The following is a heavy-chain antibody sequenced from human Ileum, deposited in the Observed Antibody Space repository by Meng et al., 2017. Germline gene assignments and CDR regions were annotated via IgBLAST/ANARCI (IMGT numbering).Heavy chain of an antibody. D-gene: IGHD5-18*01. J-gene: IGHJ4*02. CDR3: ARGVTAGLDY. CDR1: GYTFSSLD. V-gene: IGHV1-8*01. Sequence: QVQLVQSGAEVKKPGASVKVSCKASGYTFSSLDINWVRQAPGQGLEWMGWMSPRSDDTGYAQKFQGRVTMTRDTSISTAYMELSSLTSGDTAIYYCARGVTAGLDYWGQGTLVTVSS. CDR2: MSPRSDDT.